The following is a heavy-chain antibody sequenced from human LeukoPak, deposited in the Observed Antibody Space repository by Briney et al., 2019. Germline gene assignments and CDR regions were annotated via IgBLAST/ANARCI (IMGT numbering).Heavy chain of an antibody. D-gene: IGHD3-22*01. J-gene: IGHJ3*02. CDR2: IYYSGST. V-gene: IGHV4-59*12. Sequence: PSETLSLTCTVSGGSISGYYWSWIRQPPGKGLEWIGYIYYSGSTNSNPSLKSRVTISVDTSKNQFSLKLSSVTAADTAVYYCLRKMRSSGSYGFDIWGQGTTVTASS. CDR1: GGSISGYY. CDR3: LRKMRSSGSYGFDI.